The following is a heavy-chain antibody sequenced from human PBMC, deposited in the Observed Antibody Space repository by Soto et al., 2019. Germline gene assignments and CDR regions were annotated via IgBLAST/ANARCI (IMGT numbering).Heavy chain of an antibody. J-gene: IGHJ4*02. Sequence: QVQLVQSGAEVKKPGSSVKVSCKASGGTFSSYAITWVRQAPGQGLEWMGRIIPILGIANYAQKFQGRVTITADKSTSTAYMELSSLSSEDRAVYYCARDVPCGYWGQGTLVTVSS. CDR1: GGTFSSYA. V-gene: IGHV1-69*04. CDR2: IIPILGIA. CDR3: ARDVPCGY. D-gene: IGHD2-21*01.